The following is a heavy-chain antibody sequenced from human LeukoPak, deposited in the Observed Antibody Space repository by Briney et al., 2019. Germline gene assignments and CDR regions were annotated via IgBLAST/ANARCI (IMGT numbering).Heavy chain of an antibody. J-gene: IGHJ4*02. D-gene: IGHD3-3*01. CDR3: ATLAPRAYYDFWSGYQSFDY. V-gene: IGHV1-24*01. Sequence: ASVKVSCKVSGYTLTELSMHWVRQAPGKGLEWMGGFDPEDGETIYAQKFQSRVTMTEDTSTDTAYMELSSLRSEDTAVYYCATLAPRAYYDFWSGYQSFDYWGQGTLVTVSS. CDR1: GYTLTELS. CDR2: FDPEDGET.